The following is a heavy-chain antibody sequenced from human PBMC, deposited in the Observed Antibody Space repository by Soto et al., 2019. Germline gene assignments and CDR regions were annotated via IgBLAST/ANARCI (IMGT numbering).Heavy chain of an antibody. V-gene: IGHV1-69*02. J-gene: IGHJ1*01. CDR2: IIPILGIA. CDR1: GGTFSSYT. Sequence: QVQLVQSGAEVKKPGSSVKVSCKASGGTFSSYTISWVRQAPGQGLEWMGRIIPILGIANYAQKFQGRVTITADKSTSTAYMELSSLRSEDTAVYYCARDRPYSSSFGEYFQHWGQGTLVTVSS. CDR3: ARDRPYSSSFGEYFQH. D-gene: IGHD6-13*01.